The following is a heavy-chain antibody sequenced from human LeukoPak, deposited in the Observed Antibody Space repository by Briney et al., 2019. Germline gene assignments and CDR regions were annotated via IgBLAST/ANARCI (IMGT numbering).Heavy chain of an antibody. CDR1: GYTFTSYD. CDR3: ALLMITFGGVIASDY. Sequence: ASVKVSCKASGYTFTSYDVNWVRQATGQGLEWMGWMNPNSGNTNYAQKLQGRVTMTTDTSTSTAYMELRSLRSDDTAVYYCALLMITFGGVIASDYWGQGTLVTVSS. D-gene: IGHD3-16*02. V-gene: IGHV1-18*01. CDR2: MNPNSGNT. J-gene: IGHJ4*02.